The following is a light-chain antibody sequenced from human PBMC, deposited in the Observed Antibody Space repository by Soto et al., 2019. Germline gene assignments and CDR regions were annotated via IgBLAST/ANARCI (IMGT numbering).Light chain of an antibody. Sequence: DIQMTQSPSSLSASVGDRVTITCQASQDITNHLNWFQQKPGRAPKLLIYDASILEPGVPSRFSGSGSGTDFNFTISSLQPEDFATYYCQQFDTLPMYTFGQGTKLEI. CDR1: QDITNH. V-gene: IGKV1-33*01. J-gene: IGKJ2*01. CDR2: DAS. CDR3: QQFDTLPMYT.